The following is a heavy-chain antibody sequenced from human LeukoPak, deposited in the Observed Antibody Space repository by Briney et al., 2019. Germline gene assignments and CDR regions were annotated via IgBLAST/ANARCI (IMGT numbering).Heavy chain of an antibody. V-gene: IGHV4-4*02. CDR2: IYHSGST. CDR1: GGSISSSNW. Sequence: SETLSLTCAVSGGSISSSNWWSWVRQPPGKGLEWIGEIYHSGSTNYNPSLKSRVTISVDKSKNQFSLKLCSVTAADTAVYYCARSRYSSSTFDYWGQGTLVTVSS. CDR3: ARSRYSSSTFDY. J-gene: IGHJ4*02. D-gene: IGHD6-13*01.